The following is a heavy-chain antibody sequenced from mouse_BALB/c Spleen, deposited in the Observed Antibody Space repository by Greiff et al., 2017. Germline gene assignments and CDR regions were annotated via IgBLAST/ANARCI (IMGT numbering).Heavy chain of an antibody. CDR3: ARDGYRYFDV. V-gene: IGHV2-9*02. CDR1: GFSLTSYG. J-gene: IGHJ1*01. Sequence: VHLVESGPGLVAPSQSLSITCTVSGFSLTSYGVHWVRQPPGKGLEWLGVIWAGGSTNYNSALMSRLSISKDNSKSQVFLKMNSLQTDDTAMYYCARDGYRYFDVWGAGTTVTVSS. CDR2: IWAGGST.